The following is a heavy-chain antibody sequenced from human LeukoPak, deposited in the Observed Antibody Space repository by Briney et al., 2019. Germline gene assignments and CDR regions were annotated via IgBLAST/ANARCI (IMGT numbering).Heavy chain of an antibody. V-gene: IGHV4-59*01. CDR2: IYYSGST. CDR3: ATVDTAMVSNY. Sequence: SETLSLTCTVSGGSISSYYWSRIRQPPGKGLEWIGYIYYSGSTNYNPSLKSRVTISVDTSKNQFSLKLSSVTAADTAVYYCATVDTAMVSNYWGQGTLVTVSS. D-gene: IGHD5-18*01. J-gene: IGHJ4*02. CDR1: GGSISSYY.